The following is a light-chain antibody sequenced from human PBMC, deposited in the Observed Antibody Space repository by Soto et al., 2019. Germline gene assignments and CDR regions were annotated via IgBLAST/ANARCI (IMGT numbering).Light chain of an antibody. CDR1: SGSIASNY. J-gene: IGLJ2*01. CDR3: QSYDSSKGV. Sequence: NFMLTQPHSVSESPGKTVTISCTRSSGSIASNYVQWYQQRPGSAPTTVIYEDNQRPSGVPDRFSGSIDSSSNSASLTISGLKTEDEADYSCQSYDSSKGVFCGGTKLTVL. V-gene: IGLV6-57*03. CDR2: EDN.